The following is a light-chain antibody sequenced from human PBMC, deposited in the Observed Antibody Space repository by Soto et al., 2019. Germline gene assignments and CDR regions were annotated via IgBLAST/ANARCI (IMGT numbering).Light chain of an antibody. CDR3: QSYDSSLNPWV. Sequence: QSVLTQPPSVSGAPGQRVTISCTGSSSNIGAGYDVHWYQQLPGTAPKLLIYGNNNRPSGVPDRFSGSKSGTSASLAITGLQAEDEADYYCQSYDSSLNPWVFGGGTKVTVL. CDR1: SSNIGAGYD. V-gene: IGLV1-40*01. J-gene: IGLJ3*02. CDR2: GNN.